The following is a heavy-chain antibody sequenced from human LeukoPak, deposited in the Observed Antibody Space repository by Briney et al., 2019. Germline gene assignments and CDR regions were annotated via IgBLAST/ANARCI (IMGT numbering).Heavy chain of an antibody. CDR1: GGSISSGDCY. CDR2: IYYSGST. Sequence: SQTLSLTCTVSGGSISSGDCYWSWIRQPPGKGLEWIGYIYYSGSTYYNPSLKSRVTISVDTSKNKFSLKLSSVTAADTAVYYCARDGRITIPNDFWSGYYSPIMDVWGKGTTVTVSS. J-gene: IGHJ6*03. V-gene: IGHV4-30-4*08. D-gene: IGHD3-3*01. CDR3: ARDGRITIPNDFWSGYYSPIMDV.